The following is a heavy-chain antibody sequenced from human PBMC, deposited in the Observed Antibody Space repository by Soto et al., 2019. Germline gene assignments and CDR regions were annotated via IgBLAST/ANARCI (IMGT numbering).Heavy chain of an antibody. CDR2: IYYSGST. D-gene: IGHD3-3*01. V-gene: IGHV4-31*03. J-gene: IGHJ4*02. CDR3: ALAYDFWSGFQGGFDY. Sequence: SETLSLTCTVSGGSISSGGYYWSWIRQHPGKGLEWIGYIYYSGSTYYNPSLKSRVTISVDTSKNQFSLKLSSVTAADTAVYYCALAYDFWSGFQGGFDYWGQGTLVTVSS. CDR1: GGSISSGGYY.